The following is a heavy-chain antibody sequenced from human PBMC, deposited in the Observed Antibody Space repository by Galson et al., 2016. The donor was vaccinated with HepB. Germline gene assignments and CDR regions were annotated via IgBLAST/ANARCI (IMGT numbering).Heavy chain of an antibody. J-gene: IGHJ4*02. Sequence: SLRLSCAASGFTFSSYAMNRVRQAPGKGLEWVSTMSGGGGSTYYADSVQGRFTISRDNAKDSLYLQMDSLRVEDTALYYCARDRYCDSIGCYYFDYWGQGTLVTVSS. V-gene: IGHV3-23*01. D-gene: IGHD2-2*01. CDR3: ARDRYCDSIGCYYFDY. CDR2: MSGGGGST. CDR1: GFTFSSYA.